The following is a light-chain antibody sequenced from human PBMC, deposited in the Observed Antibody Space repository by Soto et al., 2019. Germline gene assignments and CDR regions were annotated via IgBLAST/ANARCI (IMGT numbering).Light chain of an antibody. Sequence: SVLTQPASVSVSPGQSITISCTGTSSDVGGYNYVSWYQHQSGKAPKLMIHEVSNRPSGVSNRFSGSKSGNTASLTISGLQAEDEADYYCSSYTSSRAYVFGIGTKVTVL. CDR1: SSDVGGYNY. V-gene: IGLV2-14*01. CDR2: EVS. J-gene: IGLJ1*01. CDR3: SSYTSSRAYV.